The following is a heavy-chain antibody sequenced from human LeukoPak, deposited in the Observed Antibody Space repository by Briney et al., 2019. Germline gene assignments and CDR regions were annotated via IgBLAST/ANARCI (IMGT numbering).Heavy chain of an antibody. CDR3: ARGGYSYGYDFDY. D-gene: IGHD5-18*01. CDR1: GFTFSSYA. J-gene: IGHJ4*02. V-gene: IGHV3-23*01. Sequence: GGSLRLSCAASGFTFSSYAMSWVRQAPGKGLEWVSGISDIGGSTYYADSVKGRLTISRDNSKNTLYLQMNSLRAEDTAVYYCARGGYSYGYDFDYWGQGTLVSVSS. CDR2: ISDIGGST.